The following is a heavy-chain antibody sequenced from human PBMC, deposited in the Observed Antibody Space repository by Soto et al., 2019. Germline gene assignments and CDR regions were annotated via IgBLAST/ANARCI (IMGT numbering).Heavy chain of an antibody. D-gene: IGHD2-15*01. CDR2: ISSSSSYI. CDR3: ATGSGCRCCPGLY. CDR1: GFTFSSYS. J-gene: IGHJ4*02. Sequence: EVQLVESGGGLVKPGGSLRLSCAASGFTFSSYSMNWFRQAPVKGLEWVSSISSSSSYIYYADSVQGRFTISRDNAKNSQSLKMNSLRAADTAVYYCATGSGCRCCPGLYWGQGTLVTVSS. V-gene: IGHV3-21*01.